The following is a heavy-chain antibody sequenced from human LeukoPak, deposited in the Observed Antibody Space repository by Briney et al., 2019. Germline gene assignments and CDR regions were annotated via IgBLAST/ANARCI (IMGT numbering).Heavy chain of an antibody. CDR3: ARDGIVGATIHAFDI. CDR2: ISSDGSST. V-gene: IGHV3-74*01. CDR1: GFTFSSDW. D-gene: IGHD1-26*01. Sequence: GGSLRLSCAASGFTFSSDWMHWARQAPGKGLVWVSRISSDGSSTSYADSVKGRFTISRDNAKNMLYLQMNSLRAEDTAVYYCARDGIVGATIHAFDIWGQGTMVTVSS. J-gene: IGHJ3*02.